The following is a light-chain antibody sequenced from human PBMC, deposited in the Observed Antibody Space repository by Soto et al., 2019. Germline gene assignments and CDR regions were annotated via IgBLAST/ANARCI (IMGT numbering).Light chain of an antibody. CDR3: QHYDNPPLT. V-gene: IGKV1-33*01. CDR2: DAS. Sequence: DIQMTQSPSSLSASVGGRVTITCQESQDISKYLNWYQHKAGKAPKLLIYDASNLETGVPSRFSGSGSGTDFTFTISRLQPEDIATYYCQHYDNPPLTFGGGTKVAIK. J-gene: IGKJ4*01. CDR1: QDISKY.